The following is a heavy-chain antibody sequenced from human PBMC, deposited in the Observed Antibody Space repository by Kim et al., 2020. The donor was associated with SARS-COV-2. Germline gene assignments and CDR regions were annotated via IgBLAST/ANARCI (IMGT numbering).Heavy chain of an antibody. Sequence: APKLQARVTMTTDTSTSTAYMELRSLRSDDTAVYYCARGIPGIRGAFDYWGQGTLVTVSS. V-gene: IGHV1-18*01. D-gene: IGHD3-10*01. J-gene: IGHJ4*02. CDR3: ARGIPGIRGAFDY.